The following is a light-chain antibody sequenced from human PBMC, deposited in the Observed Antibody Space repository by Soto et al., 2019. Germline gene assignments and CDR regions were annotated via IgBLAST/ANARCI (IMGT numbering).Light chain of an antibody. V-gene: IGLV1-40*01. Sequence: QAVVTQPPSVSGAPGQRVTISCTGSSSNIGAGYDVHWYQQLPGTAPKLLIYGNSNRPSGVPDRFSGSKSGTSASLAITGLQAKDEADYYCQSYDSSLSGPWVFGGGTKLTVL. CDR2: GNS. J-gene: IGLJ3*02. CDR1: SSNIGAGYD. CDR3: QSYDSSLSGPWV.